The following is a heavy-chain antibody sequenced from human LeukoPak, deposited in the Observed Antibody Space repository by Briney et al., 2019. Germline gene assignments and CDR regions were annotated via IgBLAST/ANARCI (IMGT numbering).Heavy chain of an antibody. D-gene: IGHD3-22*01. Sequence: ASVKVSCKASGYTFTSYGISWVRPAPGQGLEWMGWISAYNGNTNYAQKLQGRVTMTTNTSTSTAYMELRSLRSDDTAVYYCARDRGSSGYWSSVLDYYYYGMDVWGQGTTVTVSS. V-gene: IGHV1-18*01. CDR3: ARDRGSSGYWSSVLDYYYYGMDV. CDR1: GYTFTSYG. CDR2: ISAYNGNT. J-gene: IGHJ6*02.